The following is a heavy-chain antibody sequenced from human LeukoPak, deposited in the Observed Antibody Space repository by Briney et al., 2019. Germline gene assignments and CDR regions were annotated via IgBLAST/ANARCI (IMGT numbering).Heavy chain of an antibody. V-gene: IGHV3-53*01. CDR3: ARDPYLYSGSNLVDF. CDR2: IYPGSGST. CDR1: GFTVSSNY. Sequence: PGGSLRLSCAASGFTVSSNYMNWVRQAPGKGLEWVSIIYPGSGSTYSAESVRGRFTMSRDNSKNTLYLQMNSLRAEDTAVYYCARDPYLYSGSNLVDFWGQGTLVTVSS. D-gene: IGHD1-26*01. J-gene: IGHJ4*02.